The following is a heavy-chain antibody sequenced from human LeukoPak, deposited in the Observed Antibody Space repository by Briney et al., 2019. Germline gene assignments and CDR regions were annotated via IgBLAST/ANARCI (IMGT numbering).Heavy chain of an antibody. CDR1: GFSFSSYW. V-gene: IGHV3-7*01. J-gene: IGHJ6*03. CDR2: IKQDESER. Sequence: PGGSLRLSCAGSGFSFSSYWMTWVRQSPGKGPEWVANIKQDESERYTVDSVKGRFTISRDNAKNSVYLHMNSLRAEDTALYYCARLSAYYYGSYFYYYMDVWGKGTTVTVSS. CDR3: ARLSAYYYGSYFYYYMDV. D-gene: IGHD3-10*01.